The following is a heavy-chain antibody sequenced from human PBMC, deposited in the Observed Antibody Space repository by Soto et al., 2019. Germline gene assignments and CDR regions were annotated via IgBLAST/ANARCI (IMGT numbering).Heavy chain of an antibody. Sequence: PGESLKISCKGSGYSFTSYWISWVRQMPGKGLEWMGRIDPSDSYTNYSPSFQGHVTISADKSISTAYLQWSSLKASDTAMYYCARQTYCSGGSCYGDYYYYGMDVWGQGTKVTVSS. CDR1: GYSFTSYW. CDR3: ARQTYCSGGSCYGDYYYYGMDV. D-gene: IGHD2-15*01. V-gene: IGHV5-10-1*01. CDR2: IDPSDSYT. J-gene: IGHJ6*02.